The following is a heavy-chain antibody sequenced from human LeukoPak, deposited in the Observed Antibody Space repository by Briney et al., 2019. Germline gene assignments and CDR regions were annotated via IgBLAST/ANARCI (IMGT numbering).Heavy chain of an antibody. Sequence: TSETLSLTCAVYGGSFSGYYWSWIRQPPGRGLEWIGYIYYTGNTNYNPSLKSRVTISIDTSKNQFSLKLSAVTAADTAIYYCVKGYYDSRHSSNPFDPWGQGTLVTVSS. J-gene: IGHJ5*02. CDR2: IYYTGNT. CDR1: GGSFSGYY. D-gene: IGHD3-22*01. CDR3: VKGYYDSRHSSNPFDP. V-gene: IGHV4-59*03.